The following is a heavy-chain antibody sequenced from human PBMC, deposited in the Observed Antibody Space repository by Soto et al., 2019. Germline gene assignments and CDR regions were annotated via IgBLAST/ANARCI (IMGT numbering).Heavy chain of an antibody. CDR2: IKHGGSEK. CDR3: ARGERGLPT. J-gene: IGHJ5*02. D-gene: IGHD2-21*02. V-gene: IGHV3-7*01. Sequence: GGSLRLSCAASGFSFSSYWMTWVRQAPGKGLEWVANIKHGGSEKYYVDSVKGRFTISRDNAKNSLYLQMSSLRAEDTAVYYCARGERGLPTWGQGILVTVSS. CDR1: GFSFSSYW.